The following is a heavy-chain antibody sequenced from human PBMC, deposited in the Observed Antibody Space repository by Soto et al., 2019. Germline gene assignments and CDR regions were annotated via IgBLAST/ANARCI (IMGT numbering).Heavy chain of an antibody. V-gene: IGHV1-2*04. Sequence: ASVKVSCKASGYTFTGYYMHWVRQAPGQGLEWMGWINPNSGGTNYAQKFQGWVTMTRDTSISTAYMELSRLRSDDTAVYYCARVSSIAARPIYGMDVWGQGTTVTVSS. D-gene: IGHD6-6*01. J-gene: IGHJ6*02. CDR3: ARVSSIAARPIYGMDV. CDR1: GYTFTGYY. CDR2: INPNSGGT.